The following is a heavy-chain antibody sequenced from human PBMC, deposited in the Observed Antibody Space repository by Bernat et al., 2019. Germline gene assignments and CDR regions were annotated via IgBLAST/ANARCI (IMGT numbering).Heavy chain of an antibody. CDR2: INPSGGST. CDR1: GYTFTTYY. D-gene: IGHD5-12*01. CDR3: ARDRAEMATIYGFDY. Sequence: QVHLVQSGAEVKKPGASVKVSCKASGYTFTTYYMHWVRQAPGQGLEWMGIINPSGGSTSYAQKFQGRVTMTRDTSTSTVYMELSSLRSDDTAVYYCARDRAEMATIYGFDYWGQGTLVTVSS. V-gene: IGHV1-46*03. J-gene: IGHJ4*02.